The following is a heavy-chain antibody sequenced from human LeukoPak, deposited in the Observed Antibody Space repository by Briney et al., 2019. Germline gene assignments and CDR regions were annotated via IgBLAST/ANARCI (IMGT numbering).Heavy chain of an antibody. Sequence: GGSLRLSCAASGFTFNTYWMVWFRQAPGKGLVWVSCINPDGSWTLHADSVKGRFTISRDNSKNTLYLQMNSLRTEDTAVYYCAKDTYDFGSGTYPPDYWGQGTLVTVSS. J-gene: IGHJ4*02. CDR1: GFTFNTYW. V-gene: IGHV3-74*01. CDR3: AKDTYDFGSGTYPPDY. CDR2: INPDGSWT. D-gene: IGHD3-10*01.